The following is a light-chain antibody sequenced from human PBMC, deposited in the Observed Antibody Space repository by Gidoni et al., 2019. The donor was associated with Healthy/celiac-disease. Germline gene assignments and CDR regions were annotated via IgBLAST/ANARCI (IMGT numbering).Light chain of an antibody. CDR3: QQYYSTPFT. V-gene: IGKV4-1*01. CDR1: QSVLYSSNNKHY. J-gene: IGKJ3*01. Sequence: DIVMTQSPDSLAVSLGERATINCKSSQSVLYSSNNKHYLAWYQQKPGQPPKLLIYWASTRESGVPDRFSGSGSGTVFTLTISSLQAEDVAVYYCQQYYSTPFTFGPGTKVDIK. CDR2: WAS.